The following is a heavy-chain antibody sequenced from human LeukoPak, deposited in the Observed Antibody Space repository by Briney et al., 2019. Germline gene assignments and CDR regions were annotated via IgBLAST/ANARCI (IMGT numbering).Heavy chain of an antibody. Sequence: GRSLRLSCAASGFTFDDYAMHWVRQAPGKGLEWVSGISWNSGSIGYADSVKGRFTISRDSTKNSLYLQMNSLRAEDTALYYCAKGGYSYGPPYNWFDPWGQGTLVTVSS. D-gene: IGHD5-18*01. CDR3: AKGGYSYGPPYNWFDP. J-gene: IGHJ5*02. CDR1: GFTFDDYA. V-gene: IGHV3-9*01. CDR2: ISWNSGSI.